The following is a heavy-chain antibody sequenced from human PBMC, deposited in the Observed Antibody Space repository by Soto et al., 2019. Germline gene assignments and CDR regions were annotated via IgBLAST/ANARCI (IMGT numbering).Heavy chain of an antibody. CDR1: GFTFSSNA. CDR3: AKDRNYPRDQFHY. CDR2: ISANGQGI. Sequence: GGSLRLSCAASGFTFSSNALSWVRQAPGKGLEWVSAISANGQGIYYADSVRGRFTISRDNSKNTIFLHMDSLSAEDTAVYYCAKDRNYPRDQFHYWGQGTLVTV. V-gene: IGHV3-23*01. J-gene: IGHJ4*02. D-gene: IGHD1-7*01.